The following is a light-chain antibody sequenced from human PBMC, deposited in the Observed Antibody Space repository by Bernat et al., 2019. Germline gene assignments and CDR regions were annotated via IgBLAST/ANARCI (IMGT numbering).Light chain of an antibody. J-gene: IGKJ4*01. CDR1: QGFGSW. CDR2: AAT. V-gene: IGKV1-12*01. Sequence: DVQMTQSPSSVSASVGDTVTITCRASQGFGSWLAWYQQKPGTAPKLLIYAATSLQDGVPSRFRGSESGTDFTLTITSLQPEDFGTYFCQQAKSFPLTFGGGTRVEVK. CDR3: QQAKSFPLT.